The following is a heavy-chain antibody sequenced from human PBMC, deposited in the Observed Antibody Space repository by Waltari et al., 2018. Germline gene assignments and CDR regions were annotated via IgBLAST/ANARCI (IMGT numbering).Heavy chain of an antibody. J-gene: IGHJ4*02. Sequence: QVQLQQWGAGLLKPSETLSLTCAVYGGSFSGYYWSWIRQPPGKGLEWIGEINHSGSTNYNPSLKSRVTISVDTSKNQFSLKLSSVTAADTAVYYCARAVRGGATNYWGQGTLVTVSS. D-gene: IGHD1-26*01. CDR2: INHSGST. CDR1: GGSFSGYY. CDR3: ARAVRGGATNY. V-gene: IGHV4-34*01.